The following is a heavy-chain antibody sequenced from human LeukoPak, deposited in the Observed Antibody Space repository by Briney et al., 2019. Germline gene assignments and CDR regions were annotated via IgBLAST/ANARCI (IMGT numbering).Heavy chain of an antibody. CDR1: GLTFSSCS. CDR3: ARDFGDYVSEYFQH. Sequence: PGGSLRLSCAASGLTFSSCSMNWVRQAPGKGLEWVSYISSSSSTIYYEDSVKGRFTISRDNAKNSLSLQMNSLRAEDTAVYYCARDFGDYVSEYFQHWGQGTLVTVSS. V-gene: IGHV3-48*01. D-gene: IGHD4-17*01. CDR2: ISSSSSTI. J-gene: IGHJ1*01.